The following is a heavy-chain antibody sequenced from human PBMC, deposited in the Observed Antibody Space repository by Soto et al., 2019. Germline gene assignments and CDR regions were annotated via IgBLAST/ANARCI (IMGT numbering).Heavy chain of an antibody. V-gene: IGHV3-9*01. CDR1: GFRFDDYA. D-gene: IGHD6-6*01. Sequence: EVQLVESGGGLVQPGRSLRISCAASGFRFDDYAMHWVRQAPGKGLEWVSSISWNSGTLGYADSVKGRFTISRDNAKNSLYLQMKTLRTEDTALYYCVKAIASRPHYGMDVWGQGTTVTVSS. J-gene: IGHJ6*02. CDR2: ISWNSGTL. CDR3: VKAIASRPHYGMDV.